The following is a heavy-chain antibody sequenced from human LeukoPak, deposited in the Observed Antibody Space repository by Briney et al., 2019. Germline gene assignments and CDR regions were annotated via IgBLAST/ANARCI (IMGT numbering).Heavy chain of an antibody. Sequence: GGSLRLSCAGSGFIFSNYAMGWVRQAPGKGLECISAISGSGGRTYYADSVKGRFAISRDNSRNTLYLQMNSLRLEDTAIYYCARVSGRIQIWPQPFGDGMDVWGQGTTVTVSS. V-gene: IGHV3-23*01. J-gene: IGHJ6*02. CDR2: ISGSGGRT. D-gene: IGHD5-18*01. CDR3: ARVSGRIQIWPQPFGDGMDV. CDR1: GFIFSNYA.